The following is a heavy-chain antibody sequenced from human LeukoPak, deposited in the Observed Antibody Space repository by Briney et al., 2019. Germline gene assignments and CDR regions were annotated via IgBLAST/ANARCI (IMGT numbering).Heavy chain of an antibody. J-gene: IGHJ4*02. Sequence: GGSLRLSCVASGSTFSSHDMSWVRQAPGKGLEWVSYISSSGSTIYYADSVKGRFTISRDNSKNTLYLQMNSLRAEDTAVYYCAIGATTDDYWGQGTLVTVSS. CDR1: GSTFSSHD. D-gene: IGHD1-26*01. V-gene: IGHV3-23*01. CDR2: ISSSGSTI. CDR3: AIGATTDDY.